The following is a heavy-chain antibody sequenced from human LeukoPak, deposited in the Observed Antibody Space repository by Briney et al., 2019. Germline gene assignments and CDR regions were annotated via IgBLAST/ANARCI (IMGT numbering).Heavy chain of an antibody. V-gene: IGHV3-11*01. CDR3: ARGAYVWGSYRYFDY. D-gene: IGHD3-16*02. Sequence: GGSLRLSCAASGFTFSDYYMSWIRQAPGKGLEWVSYISSSGSTIFYADSVKGRFTISRDNAKNSLYLQMNSLRAEDTAVYYCARGAYVWGSYRYFDYWGQGTLVTVSS. CDR1: GFTFSDYY. J-gene: IGHJ4*02. CDR2: ISSSGSTI.